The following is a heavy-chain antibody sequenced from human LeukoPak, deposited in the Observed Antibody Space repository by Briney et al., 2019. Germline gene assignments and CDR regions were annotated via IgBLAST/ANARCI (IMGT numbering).Heavy chain of an antibody. CDR3: ATPPSLGYCSGTSCYNGDDY. CDR2: ISSSGSTI. D-gene: IGHD2-2*02. Sequence: PGGSLRLSCAASGFTFSDYYMSWISQAPGKGLEWVSYISSSGSTIYYADSVKGRFTISRDNAKNSLYLQMNSLRAEDTAVYYCATPPSLGYCSGTSCYNGDDYWGQGTLVTVSS. J-gene: IGHJ4*02. CDR1: GFTFSDYY. V-gene: IGHV3-11*04.